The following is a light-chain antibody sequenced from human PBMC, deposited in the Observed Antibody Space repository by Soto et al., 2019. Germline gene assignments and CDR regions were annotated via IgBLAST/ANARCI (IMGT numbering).Light chain of an antibody. Sequence: EIVLTQSPGTLSLSPRERATLSCRPSQSVSSNYLAGYQHKPGQAPRLLIYGASSRAPGIPDRFSGSGSGTDFTLTISRLEPEDFAVYYCQQYAASPRTFGQGTQVEVK. CDR2: GAS. CDR3: QQYAASPRT. J-gene: IGKJ1*01. V-gene: IGKV3-20*01. CDR1: QSVSSNY.